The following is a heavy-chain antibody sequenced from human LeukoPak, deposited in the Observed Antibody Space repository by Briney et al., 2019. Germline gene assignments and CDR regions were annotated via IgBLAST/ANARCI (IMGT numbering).Heavy chain of an antibody. CDR1: GGSISSYY. CDR3: ARDLPPRLYSSSSGHDY. V-gene: IGHV4-59*12. Sequence: SETLTLTCTVSGGSISSYYWSWSRQPPGKGLEWIGYIYYSGSTNYNPSLKSRVTISVDTSKNQFSLKLSSVTAADTAVYYCARDLPPRLYSSSSGHDYWGQGTLVTVSS. CDR2: IYYSGST. J-gene: IGHJ4*02. D-gene: IGHD6-6*01.